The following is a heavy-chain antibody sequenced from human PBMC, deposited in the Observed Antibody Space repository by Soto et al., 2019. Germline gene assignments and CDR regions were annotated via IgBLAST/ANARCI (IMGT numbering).Heavy chain of an antibody. V-gene: IGHV3-53*04. Sequence: GGSLRLSCAASGFTVSSNYMSWVRQAPGKGLEWVSVIYSGGSTYYADSVKGRFTISRHNSKNTLYLQMNSLRAEDTAVYYCARVSTVATIADAFDIWGQGTMVTVSS. CDR1: GFTVSSNY. CDR3: ARVSTVATIADAFDI. D-gene: IGHD5-12*01. J-gene: IGHJ3*02. CDR2: IYSGGST.